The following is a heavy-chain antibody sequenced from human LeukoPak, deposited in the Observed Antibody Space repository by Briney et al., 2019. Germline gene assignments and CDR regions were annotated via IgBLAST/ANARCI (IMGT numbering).Heavy chain of an antibody. J-gene: IGHJ4*02. CDR3: ARDLGVGATYFDY. D-gene: IGHD1-26*01. CDR2: IIPILGIA. CDR1: GGTFSSYT. V-gene: IGHV1-69*04. Sequence: SVKVSCKASGGTFSSYTISWVRQAPGQGLEWMGRIIPILGIANYAQKFQGRVTITADKSTSTAYMELSSLRSEDTAVYYCARDLGVGATYFDYWGQGTLATVSS.